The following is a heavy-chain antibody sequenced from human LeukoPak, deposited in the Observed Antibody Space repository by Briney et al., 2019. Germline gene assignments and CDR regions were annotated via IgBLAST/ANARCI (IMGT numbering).Heavy chain of an antibody. CDR1: GRSISSSSYY. CDR2: IYYSGST. Sequence: PSDTLSLACTVSGRSISSSSYYWGWIRQPPGRGLEWIGSIYYSGSTYYNPSLKSRVTISVDTSKNQFSLKLSSVTAADTAVYYWARGAYSNYLSVGYWGQGILVTVSS. V-gene: IGHV4-39*01. D-gene: IGHD4-11*01. CDR3: ARGAYSNYLSVGY. J-gene: IGHJ4*02.